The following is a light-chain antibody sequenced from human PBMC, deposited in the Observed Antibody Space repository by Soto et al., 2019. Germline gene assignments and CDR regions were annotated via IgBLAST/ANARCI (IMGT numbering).Light chain of an antibody. CDR1: SSDVGAYNY. J-gene: IGLJ3*02. V-gene: IGLV2-11*01. Sequence: QSALTQPRSVSGSPGQSVTISCTGTSSDVGAYNYVSWYQHHPGKVPKLMIYDVTKRPSGVPDRFSGSKSGNTASLTISGLQAEDEADYYCCSYAGSYTVMFGGGTKLTVL. CDR3: CSYAGSYTVM. CDR2: DVT.